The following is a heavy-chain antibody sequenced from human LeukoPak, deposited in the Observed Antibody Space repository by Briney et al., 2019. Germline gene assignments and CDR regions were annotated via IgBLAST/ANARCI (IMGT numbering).Heavy chain of an antibody. CDR1: GYTFTGYY. CDR2: INPNSGGT. Sequence: ASVKVSCKASGYTFTGYYMHWVRQAPGQGLEWMGWINPNSGGTNYAQKFQGRVTMTRDTSISTAYMELSRLRSDDTAVYYCARDPSYSYAYEGEYYFDDWGQGTPVTVSS. D-gene: IGHD5-18*01. J-gene: IGHJ4*02. CDR3: ARDPSYSYAYEGEYYFDD. V-gene: IGHV1-2*02.